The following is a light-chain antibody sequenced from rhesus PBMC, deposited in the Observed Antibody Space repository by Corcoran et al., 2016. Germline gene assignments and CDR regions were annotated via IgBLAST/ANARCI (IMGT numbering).Light chain of an antibody. CDR1: QGISSW. CDR2: KAS. J-gene: IGKJ3*01. V-gene: IGKV1-22*01. Sequence: DIQMTQSPSSLSASVGDTVTITCRASQGISSWLAWYQQKPGKAPKLRIYKASSLQSGVPSRFSGSGSGTDLTLTISSLQSEDFATYYCQQYSSRPFTFGPGTKLDIK. CDR3: QQYSSRPFT.